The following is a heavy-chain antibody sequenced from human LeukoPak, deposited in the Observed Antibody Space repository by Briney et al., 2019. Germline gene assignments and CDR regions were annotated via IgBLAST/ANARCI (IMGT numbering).Heavy chain of an antibody. CDR3: AKDHFSPFDY. V-gene: IGHV3-23*01. Sequence: PGGSLRLSCAASGFSFSSYAMSWVRQAPGKGLEWASVISGSGGSPNYADSAKGRFTISRDNSKNTVDLQMNSLRAEDTAVYYCAKDHFSPFDYWGQGTLVTVSS. CDR1: GFSFSSYA. CDR2: ISGSGGSP. J-gene: IGHJ4*02. D-gene: IGHD2/OR15-2a*01.